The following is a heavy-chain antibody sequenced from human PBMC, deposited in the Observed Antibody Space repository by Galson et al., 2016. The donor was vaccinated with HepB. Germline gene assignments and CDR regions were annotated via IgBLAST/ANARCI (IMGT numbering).Heavy chain of an antibody. CDR2: ISGRSSYI. V-gene: IGHV3-21*01. Sequence: SLRLSCAASTFTFSDYSMNWVRQAPGKGLEWVSFISGRSSYIHYADSVEGRFTVSRDNAKNSLYLQMNSLRAEDTAVYYCARVSPVDYYYYMDVWGRGTTVTVS. CDR3: ARVSPVDYYYYMDV. CDR1: TFTFSDYS. J-gene: IGHJ6*03.